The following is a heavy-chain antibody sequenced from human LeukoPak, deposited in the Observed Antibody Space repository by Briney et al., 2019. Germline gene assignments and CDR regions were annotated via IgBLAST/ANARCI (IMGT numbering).Heavy chain of an antibody. CDR1: GFTFSSYS. CDR2: ISSSSSYI. V-gene: IGHV3-21*01. Sequence: PGGSLRLSCAASGFTFSSYSMNWVRQAPGKGLEWVSSISSSSSYIYYADSVKGRFTISRDNAKDSLYLQMNSLRAEDTAVYYCAKGSGSYYNYPLLTYNYYYMDVWGKGTTVTISS. CDR3: AKGSGSYYNYPLLTYNYYYMDV. J-gene: IGHJ6*03. D-gene: IGHD3-10*01.